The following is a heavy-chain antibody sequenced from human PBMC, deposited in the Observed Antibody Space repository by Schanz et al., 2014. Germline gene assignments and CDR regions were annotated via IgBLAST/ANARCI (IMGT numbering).Heavy chain of an antibody. J-gene: IGHJ5*02. CDR2: ISPYNGNT. Sequence: QVQLVQSGAEMKKPGASVKVSCKASGYTFTSYGISWVRQAPGQGLEWMGWISPYNGNTNYAQKLQGRVTFTADKSTSTAYMELSSLKSEDTAVYYCARGPLGTSPWGQGTLVTVSS. V-gene: IGHV1-18*01. CDR3: ARGPLGTSP. D-gene: IGHD5-12*01. CDR1: GYTFTSYG.